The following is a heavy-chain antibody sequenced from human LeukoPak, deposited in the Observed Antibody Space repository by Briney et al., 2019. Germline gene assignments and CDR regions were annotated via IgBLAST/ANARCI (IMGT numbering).Heavy chain of an antibody. CDR3: AKPAWDSSGYYQIFDY. V-gene: IGHV3-23*01. D-gene: IGHD3-22*01. Sequence: GGSLRLSCAASGFTFSSYAMSWVRQAPGKGLEWVSAISGSGGSTYYADSVKGRFTISRDNSKNTLYLQMNSLRAEDTPVYYCAKPAWDSSGYYQIFDYWGQGTLVTVSS. CDR1: GFTFSSYA. CDR2: ISGSGGST. J-gene: IGHJ4*02.